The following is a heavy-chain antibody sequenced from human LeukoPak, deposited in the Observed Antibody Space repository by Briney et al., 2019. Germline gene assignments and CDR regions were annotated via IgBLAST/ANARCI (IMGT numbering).Heavy chain of an antibody. V-gene: IGHV4-39*07. CDR1: GSSISSSSYY. CDR3: ARATGPGYSYGYYYYGMDV. CDR2: IYYSGST. D-gene: IGHD5-18*01. J-gene: IGHJ6*02. Sequence: PSETLSLTCTVSGSSISSSSYYWGWIRQPPGKGLEWIGSIYYSGSTYYNPSLKSRVTISVDTSKNQFSLKLSSVTAADTAVYYCARATGPGYSYGYYYYGMDVWGQGTTVTVSS.